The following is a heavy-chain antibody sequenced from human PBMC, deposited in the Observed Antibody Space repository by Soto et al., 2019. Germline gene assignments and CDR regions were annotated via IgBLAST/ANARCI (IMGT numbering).Heavy chain of an antibody. D-gene: IGHD2-15*01. Sequence: ASVKVSCKASGYTFTSYGISWVRQAPGQGLEWMGWISAYNGNTNYAQKLQGRVTMTTDTSTSTAYMELRSLRSDDTAAYYCASGYCSGGSCYSGGYYYYMDVWGKGTTVTVSS. J-gene: IGHJ6*03. CDR2: ISAYNGNT. CDR3: ASGYCSGGSCYSGGYYYYMDV. V-gene: IGHV1-18*01. CDR1: GYTFTSYG.